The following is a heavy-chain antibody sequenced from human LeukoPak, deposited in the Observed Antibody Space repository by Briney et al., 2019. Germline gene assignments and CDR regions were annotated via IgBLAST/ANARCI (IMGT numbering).Heavy chain of an antibody. CDR2: IYYSGRT. CDR1: GGSININTYY. CDR3: AKSDGYGLIDY. J-gene: IGHJ4*02. Sequence: SETLALTCTVSGGSININTYYWGWIRQPPGKGLEWIGTIYYSGRTYYNPSLKSRVTISVDTSKNQFSLKLSSVTAADTAMYYCAKSDGYGLIDYWGQGTLVTVSS. D-gene: IGHD2-21*02. V-gene: IGHV4-39*01.